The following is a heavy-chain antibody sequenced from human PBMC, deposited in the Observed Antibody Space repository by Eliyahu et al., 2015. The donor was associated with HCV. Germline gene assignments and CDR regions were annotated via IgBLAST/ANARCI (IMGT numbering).Heavy chain of an antibody. D-gene: IGHD5-18*01. CDR2: IYYSGST. CDR1: GGSISSYY. Sequence: QVQLQESGPGLVKPSETLSLTCTVSGGSISSYYWSWIRQPPGKGLEWIGYIYYSGSTNYNPSLKSRVTISVDTSKNQFSLKLSSVTAADTAVYYCAREGGKRGYSYGYTYYFDYWGQGTLVTVSS. CDR3: AREGGKRGYSYGYTYYFDY. J-gene: IGHJ4*02. V-gene: IGHV4-59*12.